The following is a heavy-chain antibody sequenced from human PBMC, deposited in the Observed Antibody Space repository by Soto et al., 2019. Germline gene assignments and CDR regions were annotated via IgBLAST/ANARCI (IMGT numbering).Heavy chain of an antibody. CDR3: ARRIIVVVPAGPLNWFDP. D-gene: IGHD2-2*01. CDR1: GGSISSSSYY. CDR2: IYYSGST. Sequence: QLQLQESGPGLVKPSETLSLTCTVSGGSISSSSYYWGWIRQPPGKGLEWIGSIYYSGSTYYNPSLKSRVTISVDTSKNQFSLKLSSVTAADTAVYYCARRIIVVVPAGPLNWFDPWGQGTLVTVSS. V-gene: IGHV4-39*01. J-gene: IGHJ5*02.